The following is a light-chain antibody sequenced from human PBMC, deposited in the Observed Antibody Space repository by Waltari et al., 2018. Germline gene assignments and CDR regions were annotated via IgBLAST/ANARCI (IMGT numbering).Light chain of an antibody. Sequence: EIVMTQSPVTLSVSPGERVTLSCRASQSIRNNLAWYQQKAGQPPRLLIYGASTRAPGLPARFSGSGSGTEFALTISSLQPEDSAVYYCHHYNKRPPSYTFGQGTRLEIK. CDR2: GAS. J-gene: IGKJ2*01. V-gene: IGKV3-15*01. CDR3: HHYNKRPPSYT. CDR1: QSIRNN.